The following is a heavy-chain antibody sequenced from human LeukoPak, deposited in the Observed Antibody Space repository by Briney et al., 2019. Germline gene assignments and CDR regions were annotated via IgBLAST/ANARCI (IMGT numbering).Heavy chain of an antibody. D-gene: IGHD6-19*01. CDR3: SRAHSTGWLGINDY. V-gene: IGHV3-49*04. CDR1: GFTFSDYA. J-gene: IGHJ4*02. CDR2: IRSKAHGGTA. Sequence: GGSLLLSCTASGFTFSDYAVTWVRQAPGKGLEWVGFIRSKAHGGTADYATSVKGRFTISRDDSKTIAYLQMDSLKTEDTAVYYCSRAHSTGWLGINDYWGQGALVTVSS.